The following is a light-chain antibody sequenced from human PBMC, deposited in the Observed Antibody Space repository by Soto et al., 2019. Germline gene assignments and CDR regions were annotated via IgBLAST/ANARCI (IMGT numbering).Light chain of an antibody. CDR1: QSVRTY. CDR3: QQYNKWPRT. V-gene: IGKV3-11*01. J-gene: IGKJ2*01. CDR2: DAS. Sequence: EIVLKQSPVTLSLSPGERATLSCRASQSVRTYLAWYQVKPGQAPRLLIYDASRRASGVPARFSGSGSGTDFTLTISSLEPEDFAVYNCQQYNKWPRTFGQGTKVDIK.